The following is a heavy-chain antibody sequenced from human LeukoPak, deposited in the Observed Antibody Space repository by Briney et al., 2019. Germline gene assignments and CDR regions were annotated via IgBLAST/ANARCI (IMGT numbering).Heavy chain of an antibody. Sequence: GGSLRLSFAASGFTLGGYWMSWVRQAPGKGLDWLPNINQDGSDKYYVDSVKGRFTISRDNAKNSLYLQMNSLRAEDTAVYYCARVGSGWYTYYFDYWGQGTLVTVSS. CDR3: ARVGSGWYTYYFDY. J-gene: IGHJ4*02. CDR1: GFTLGGYW. CDR2: INQDGSDK. D-gene: IGHD6-19*01. V-gene: IGHV3-7*01.